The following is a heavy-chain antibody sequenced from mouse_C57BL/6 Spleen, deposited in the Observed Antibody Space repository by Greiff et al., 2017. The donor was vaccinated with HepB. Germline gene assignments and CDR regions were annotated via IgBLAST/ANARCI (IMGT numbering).Heavy chain of an antibody. J-gene: IGHJ3*01. CDR1: GFTFSDYG. V-gene: IGHV5-15*01. Sequence: DVMLVESGGGLVQPGGSLKLSCAASGFTFSDYGMAWVRQAPRKGPEWVAFISNLAYSIYYADTVTGRFTISRENAKNTLYLEMSSLRSEDTAMYYCARLDGYYGFAYWGQGTLVTVSA. CDR2: ISNLAYSI. CDR3: ARLDGYYGFAY. D-gene: IGHD2-3*01.